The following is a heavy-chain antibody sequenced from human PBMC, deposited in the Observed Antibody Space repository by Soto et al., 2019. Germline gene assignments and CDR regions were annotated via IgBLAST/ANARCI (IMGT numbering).Heavy chain of an antibody. J-gene: IGHJ4*02. CDR2: ISYDGSNK. V-gene: IGHV3-30*03. CDR1: GFTFSSYG. CDR3: AGGGYRSGGSCYVLAY. Sequence: GGSLRLSCAASGFTFSSYGMHWVRQAPGKGLEWVAVISYDGSNKYYADSVKGRLTISRDNSKNTLYLQMNSLRAEDTAVYYCAGGGYRSGGSCYVLAYWGQGTLVTVSS. D-gene: IGHD2-15*01.